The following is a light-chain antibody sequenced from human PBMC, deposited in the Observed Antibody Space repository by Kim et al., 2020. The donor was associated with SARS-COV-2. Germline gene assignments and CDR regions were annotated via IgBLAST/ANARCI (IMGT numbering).Light chain of an antibody. Sequence: DIQMTQSPSSLSASVGDRVTITCQASQDISNYLNWYQQKPGKAPKLLIYDASNLETGVPSRFSGSGSGTDFTFTISSLQPEDIATYYCQQYDNLPRTCGGGTKLEI. CDR1: QDISNY. V-gene: IGKV1-33*01. CDR2: DAS. CDR3: QQYDNLPRT. J-gene: IGKJ4*01.